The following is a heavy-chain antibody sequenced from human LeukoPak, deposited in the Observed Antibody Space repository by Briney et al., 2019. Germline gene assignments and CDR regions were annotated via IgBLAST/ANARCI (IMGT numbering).Heavy chain of an antibody. CDR2: ISSSSSYI. CDR1: GFTFSSYS. J-gene: IGHJ3*02. D-gene: IGHD5-18*01. V-gene: IGHV3-21*04. Sequence: GGSLRLSCAASGFTFSSYSMNWVRQAPGKGLEWVSSISSSSSYIYYADSVKGRFTISRDNAKNSLYLQMNSLRAEDMALYYCAKGRGYSYGYDAFDIWGQGTMVTVSS. CDR3: AKGRGYSYGYDAFDI.